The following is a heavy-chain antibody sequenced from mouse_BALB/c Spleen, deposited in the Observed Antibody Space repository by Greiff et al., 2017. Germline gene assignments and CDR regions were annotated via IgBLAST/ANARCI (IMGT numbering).Heavy chain of an antibody. Sequence: EVHLVESGGGLVKPGGSLKLSCAASGFTFSDYYMYWVRQTPEKRLEWVATISDGGSYTYYPDSVKGRFTISRDNAKNNLYLQMSSLKSEDTAMYYCARGGGYYFDYWGQGTTLTVSS. CDR3: ARGGGYYFDY. CDR1: GFTFSDYY. V-gene: IGHV5-4*02. CDR2: ISDGGSYT. J-gene: IGHJ2*01.